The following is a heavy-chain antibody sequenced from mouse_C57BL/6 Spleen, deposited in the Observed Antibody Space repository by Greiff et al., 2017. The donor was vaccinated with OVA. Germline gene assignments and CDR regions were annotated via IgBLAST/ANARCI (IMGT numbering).Heavy chain of an antibody. J-gene: IGHJ4*01. D-gene: IGHD2-5*01. CDR1: GYAFSSYW. Sequence: VQLKESGAELVKPGASVKISCKASGYAFSSYWMNWVKQRPGKGLEWIGQIYPGDGDTNYNGKFKGKATLTADKSSSTAYMQLSSLTSEDSAVYFCARSRTYYSNYDYAMDYWGQGTSVTVSS. CDR3: ARSRTYYSNYDYAMDY. CDR2: IYPGDGDT. V-gene: IGHV1-80*01.